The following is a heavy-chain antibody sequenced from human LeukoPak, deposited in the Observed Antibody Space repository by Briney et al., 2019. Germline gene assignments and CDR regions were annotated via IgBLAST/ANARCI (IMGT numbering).Heavy chain of an antibody. J-gene: IGHJ3*02. Sequence: GGSLRLSCAASGFTFSSYAMSWVRQAPRKGLEWVSAISGSGGSTYYADSVKGRFTISRDNSKNTLYLQMNSLRAEDTAVYYCAKDSVVTLDLDAFDIWRQGTMVTVSS. CDR1: GFTFSSYA. CDR2: ISGSGGST. D-gene: IGHD2-21*02. V-gene: IGHV3-23*01. CDR3: AKDSVVTLDLDAFDI.